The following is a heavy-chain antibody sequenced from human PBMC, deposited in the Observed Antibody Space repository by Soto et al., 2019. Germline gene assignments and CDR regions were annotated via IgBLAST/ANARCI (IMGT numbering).Heavy chain of an antibody. CDR3: ARTFSALRFDY. CDR2: INHSGST. J-gene: IGHJ4*02. V-gene: IGHV4-34*01. CDR1: GGSFSGYY. Sequence: SETLSLTCAVYGGSFSGYYWSWIRQPPGKGLEWIGEINHSGSTNYNPSLKSRVTISVDTSKNQFSLKLSSVTAADTAVYYCARTFSALRFDYWGQGTLVTVSS.